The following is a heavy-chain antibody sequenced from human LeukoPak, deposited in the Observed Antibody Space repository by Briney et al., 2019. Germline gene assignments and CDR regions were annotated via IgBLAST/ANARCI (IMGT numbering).Heavy chain of an antibody. CDR2: ISGSGGST. CDR3: AKMVDFWSGYLDY. Sequence: GGSLRLSCAASGFTFSSYAMSWVRQARGKGLEWVSAISGSGGSTYYADSVKGRFTISRDNSKNTLYLQMNSLRAEDTAVYYCAKMVDFWSGYLDYWGQGTLVTVSS. V-gene: IGHV3-23*01. CDR1: GFTFSSYA. J-gene: IGHJ4*02. D-gene: IGHD3-3*01.